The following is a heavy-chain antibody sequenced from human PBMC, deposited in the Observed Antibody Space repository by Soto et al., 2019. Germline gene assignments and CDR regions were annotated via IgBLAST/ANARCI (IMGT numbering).Heavy chain of an antibody. V-gene: IGHV4-61*01. D-gene: IGHD4-4*01. Sequence: QVQLQESGPGLVKPSETLSLTCTVSGGSVSSGSYFWSWIRQPPGKGLEWIGHIYYSGSANYNPSLKSRVTISVDTSKNQFSLKLSSVTAADTAVYYCASAPSSNYVGWYFDLWGRGTLVTVSS. CDR1: GGSVSSGSYF. CDR2: IYYSGSA. J-gene: IGHJ2*01. CDR3: ASAPSSNYVGWYFDL.